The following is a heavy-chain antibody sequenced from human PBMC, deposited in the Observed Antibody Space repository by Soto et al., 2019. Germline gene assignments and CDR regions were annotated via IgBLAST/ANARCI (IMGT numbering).Heavy chain of an antibody. CDR3: AKDSMVRGVNPFDY. CDR2: ISGSGGST. CDR1: GFTFSSYA. Sequence: GGSLRLSCAASGFTFSSYAMSWVRQAPGKGLEWVSAISGSGGSTYYADSVKGRFTISRDNSKNTLYLQMNSLRAEGTAVYYCAKDSMVRGVNPFDYWGQGTLVTVSS. J-gene: IGHJ4*02. V-gene: IGHV3-23*01. D-gene: IGHD3-10*01.